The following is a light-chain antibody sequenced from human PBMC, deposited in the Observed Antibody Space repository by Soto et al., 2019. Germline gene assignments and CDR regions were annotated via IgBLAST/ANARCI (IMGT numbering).Light chain of an antibody. V-gene: IGKV3-15*01. CDR2: GAS. Sequence: ETVMTQSPATLSVSPGERATLSCRASQSLSNNIYLAWYHQKPGQAPRLLIYGASTRATGIPARFSGSGSGTEFTLTINSLQSEDFAVYYCQQYNNWPRTFGQGTKVDIK. CDR1: QSLSNN. CDR3: QQYNNWPRT. J-gene: IGKJ1*01.